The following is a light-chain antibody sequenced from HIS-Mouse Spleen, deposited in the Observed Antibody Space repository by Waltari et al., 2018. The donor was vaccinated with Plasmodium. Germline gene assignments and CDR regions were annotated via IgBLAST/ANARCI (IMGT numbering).Light chain of an antibody. Sequence: QSALTQPASVSGSPGQSITISCTGTSSDVGGYNYVSWYQQHPGKAPTLMIYDVSNRPAGVSNLFSGAKSGNTASLTIFGLQAEDEADYYCSSYTSSSTLNYVFGTGTKVTVL. J-gene: IGLJ1*01. CDR2: DVS. CDR3: SSYTSSSTLNYV. V-gene: IGLV2-14*03. CDR1: SSDVGGYNY.